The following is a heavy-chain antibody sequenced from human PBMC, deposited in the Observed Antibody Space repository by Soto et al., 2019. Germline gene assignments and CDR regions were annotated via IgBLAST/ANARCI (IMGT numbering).Heavy chain of an antibody. CDR1: GFTFSSYS. Sequence: GGSLRLSCAASGFTFSSYSMNWVRQAPGKGLEWVSYISSSSSTIYYADSVKGRFTISRDNAKNSLYLQMNSLRDEDTAVYYCARGALVRVPRGWFDPWGQGTLVTVSS. J-gene: IGHJ5*02. D-gene: IGHD3-10*01. V-gene: IGHV3-48*02. CDR2: ISSSSSTI. CDR3: ARGALVRVPRGWFDP.